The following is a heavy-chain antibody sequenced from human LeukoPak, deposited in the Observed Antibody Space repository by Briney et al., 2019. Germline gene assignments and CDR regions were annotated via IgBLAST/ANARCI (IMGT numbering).Heavy chain of an antibody. CDR2: ISWNSGSI. Sequence: GGSLRLSSAASGFTVNSNYMNWVRQGPGKGLEWVSGISWNSGSIGYADSVKGRFTISRDNAKNSLYLQMNSLRAEDMALYYCAKDGLGYCSSTSCLTRGYFDYWGQGTLVTVSS. J-gene: IGHJ4*02. V-gene: IGHV3-9*03. CDR1: GFTVNSNY. D-gene: IGHD2-2*01. CDR3: AKDGLGYCSSTSCLTRGYFDY.